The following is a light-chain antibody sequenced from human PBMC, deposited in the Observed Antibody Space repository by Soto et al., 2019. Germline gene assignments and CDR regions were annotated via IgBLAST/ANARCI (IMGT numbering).Light chain of an antibody. CDR3: ASWDDRLGAVI. CDR1: SSNIGGTNY. CDR2: SNN. Sequence: SVLTQPPSASGTPGQQVFISCSGSSSNIGGTNYAYWYQQLPGAAPKLLMHSNNLRPSGVPERISGSKFGTAASLAISGLRSEDEAVYYCASWDDRLGAVIFGGGTKVTVL. J-gene: IGLJ2*01. V-gene: IGLV1-47*02.